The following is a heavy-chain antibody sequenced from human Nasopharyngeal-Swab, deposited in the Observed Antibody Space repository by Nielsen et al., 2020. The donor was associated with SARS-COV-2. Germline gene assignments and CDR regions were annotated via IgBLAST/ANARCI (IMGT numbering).Heavy chain of an antibody. D-gene: IGHD5-12*01. J-gene: IGHJ4*02. CDR2: ISSNGGST. CDR3: ARGYSGYYYFDY. Sequence: VRQAPGKGLEYVSAISSNGGSTYYADSVKGRFTISRDNSKNTLYLQMNSLRAEDTAVYYCARGYSGYYYFDYWGQGTLVTVSS. V-gene: IGHV3-64*04.